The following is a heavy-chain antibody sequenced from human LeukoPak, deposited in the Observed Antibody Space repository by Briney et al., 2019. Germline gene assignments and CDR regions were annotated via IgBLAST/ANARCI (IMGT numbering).Heavy chain of an antibody. CDR2: INPNSGGT. J-gene: IGHJ6*03. CDR3: ARSGYSSSWYRSFYMDV. D-gene: IGHD6-13*01. CDR1: GYTFTGYY. Sequence: ASVKVSCKASGYTFTGYYMHWVRQAPGQGLEWMGWINPNSGGTNYAQKFQGRVTMTRDTSISTAYMELSRLRSDDTAVYYCARSGYSSSWYRSFYMDVWGKGTTVTVSS. V-gene: IGHV1-2*02.